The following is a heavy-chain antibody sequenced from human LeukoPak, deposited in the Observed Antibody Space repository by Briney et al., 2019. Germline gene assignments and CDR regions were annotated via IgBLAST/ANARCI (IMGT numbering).Heavy chain of an antibody. CDR3: ARDARYCSSTSCPLDV. CDR2: IYTSGST. V-gene: IGHV4-4*07. J-gene: IGHJ6*04. Sequence: SETLSLTCTVSGGSISSYYWSWIRQPAGKGLEWIGRIYTSGSTNYNPSLKSRVTMTVDTSKNQFSLKLSSVTAADTAVYYCARDARYCSSTSCPLDVWGKGTTVTVSS. D-gene: IGHD2-2*01. CDR1: GGSISSYY.